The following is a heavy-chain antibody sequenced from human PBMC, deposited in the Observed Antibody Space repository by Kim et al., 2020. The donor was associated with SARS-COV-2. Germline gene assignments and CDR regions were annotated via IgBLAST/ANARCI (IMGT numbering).Heavy chain of an antibody. J-gene: IGHJ6*02. CDR3: AREFNWNLFFYYYAMDV. Sequence: ASVKVSCKASGYTFTNYGINWVRQAPGQGLEWMGWISTYSGDTNYAQKFQGRVTMTTDTSTSTAYMELRSLRSDDTAVYYCAREFNWNLFFYYYAMDVGGQGTTVTVS. CDR2: ISTYSGDT. D-gene: IGHD1-7*01. CDR1: GYTFTNYG. V-gene: IGHV1-18*01.